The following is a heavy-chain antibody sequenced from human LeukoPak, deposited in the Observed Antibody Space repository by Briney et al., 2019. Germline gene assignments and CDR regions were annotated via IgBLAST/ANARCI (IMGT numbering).Heavy chain of an antibody. Sequence: GGSLRLSCAASGFTLSSYAMSWVRQAPGKGLEWVSAISGSGGSTYYADSVKGRFTISRDSSKNTLYLQMNSLRAEDTAVYYCAKCIAAAGTFFDYWGQGTLVTVSS. J-gene: IGHJ4*02. CDR1: GFTLSSYA. CDR2: ISGSGGST. V-gene: IGHV3-23*01. D-gene: IGHD6-13*01. CDR3: AKCIAAAGTFFDY.